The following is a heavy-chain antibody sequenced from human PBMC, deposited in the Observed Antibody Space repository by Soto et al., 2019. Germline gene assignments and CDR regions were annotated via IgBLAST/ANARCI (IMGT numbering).Heavy chain of an antibody. CDR1: GFTFSIYA. Sequence: GGSLRLSCAAPGFTFSIYALHWVRQAPGKGLEWVAVMSPNGNNQYYADSVKGRFTISRDTSKSTLYLQMTSLRPDDTAVYYCATGANFYYDTSCYWGQGTLVTVSS. V-gene: IGHV3-30-3*01. J-gene: IGHJ4*02. D-gene: IGHD3-22*01. CDR3: ATGANFYYDTSCY. CDR2: MSPNGNNQ.